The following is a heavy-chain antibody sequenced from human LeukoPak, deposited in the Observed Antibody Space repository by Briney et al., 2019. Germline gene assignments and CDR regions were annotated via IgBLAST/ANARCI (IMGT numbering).Heavy chain of an antibody. CDR2: INPNSGGT. CDR1: GYTFTGYY. J-gene: IGHJ3*02. D-gene: IGHD2-2*01. Sequence: GASVKVSCKASGYTFTGYYMHWVRQAPGQGLEWMGWINPNSGGTNYAQKFQGRVTMTRDTSISTAYMELSRPRSDDTAVYYCARDPYCSSTSCYLSAFDIWGQGTMVTVSS. V-gene: IGHV1-2*02. CDR3: ARDPYCSSTSCYLSAFDI.